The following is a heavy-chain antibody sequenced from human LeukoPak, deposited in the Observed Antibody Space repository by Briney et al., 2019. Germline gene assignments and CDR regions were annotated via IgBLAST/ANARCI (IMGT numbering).Heavy chain of an antibody. Sequence: GGSLRLSCAASGFTFSSYAMSWVRQAPGKGPEWVSGISGSDGTTHYADSVKGRFTISRDNSKNTLSLQMHSLRAVDAAVYYCAKRLWSTSGAYSPFDYWGQGTLVTVFS. J-gene: IGHJ4*02. V-gene: IGHV3-23*01. CDR3: AKRLWSTSGAYSPFDY. CDR2: ISGSDGTT. D-gene: IGHD3-10*01. CDR1: GFTFSSYA.